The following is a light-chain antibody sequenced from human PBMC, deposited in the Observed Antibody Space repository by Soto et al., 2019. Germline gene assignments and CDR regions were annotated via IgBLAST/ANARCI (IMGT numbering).Light chain of an antibody. V-gene: IGKV1-8*01. CDR2: AAA. CDR1: QGISSY. CDR3: QQYFSYPYT. J-gene: IGKJ2*01. Sequence: AIRMTQSPSSFSASTGDRVTITCRASQGISSYLAWYPQKPGKAPNLLIYAAATLQRGAPSRFSGSGSGTDFTLTISRLQSEDFATYYCQQYFSYPYTFGQGTKLEI.